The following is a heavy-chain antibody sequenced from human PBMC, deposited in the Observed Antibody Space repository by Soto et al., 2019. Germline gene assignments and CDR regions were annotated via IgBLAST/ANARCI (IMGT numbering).Heavy chain of an antibody. V-gene: IGHV3-30-3*01. Sequence: QVQLVESGGGVLQPGRSLRLSCAASGFIFSGYAMHCVRQAPGKGLEWVAVISYHGNTKYYADSVKGRFTVSRDNSKNTLYVQMNNLSAEDTAMYYCGKETSAYEIDYWAQGPLVTVSS. CDR3: GKETSAYEIDY. CDR2: ISYHGNTK. J-gene: IGHJ4*02. CDR1: GFIFSGYA. D-gene: IGHD5-12*01.